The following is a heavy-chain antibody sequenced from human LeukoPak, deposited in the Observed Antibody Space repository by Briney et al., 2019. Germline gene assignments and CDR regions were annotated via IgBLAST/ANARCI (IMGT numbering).Heavy chain of an antibody. D-gene: IGHD6-19*01. CDR3: ARVPKTGYSSGWYVY. V-gene: IGHV3-74*01. CDR2: INSDGSST. J-gene: IGHJ4*02. CDR1: GFTFSSYW. Sequence: SGGSLRLSCAAAGFTFSSYWMHSVRQAPGKGLVWVSRINSDGSSTSYADSVKGRFTISRDNAQNTLYLQMNSLRAEDTAVYHCARVPKTGYSSGWYVYWGQGTLVAVSS.